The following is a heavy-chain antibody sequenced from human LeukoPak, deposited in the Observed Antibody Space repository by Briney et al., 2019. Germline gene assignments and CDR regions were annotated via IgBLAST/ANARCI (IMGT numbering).Heavy chain of an antibody. CDR3: ARGLSGWARYWYFDL. Sequence: PGGSLRLSCVASGFTVSTTYMGWVRQAPGKGLEWVSSISSSSSYIYYADSVKGRFTISRDNAKNSLYLQMNSLRAEDTAVYYCARGLSGWARYWYFDLWGRGTLVTVSS. CDR2: ISSSSSYI. CDR1: GFTVSTTY. J-gene: IGHJ2*01. V-gene: IGHV3-21*01. D-gene: IGHD6-19*01.